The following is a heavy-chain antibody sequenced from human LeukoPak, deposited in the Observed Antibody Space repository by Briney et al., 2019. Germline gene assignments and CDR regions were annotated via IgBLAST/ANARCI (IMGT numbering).Heavy chain of an antibody. Sequence: SETLSLTCAVYGGSFSGYYWSWIRQPPGKGLEWIGEINHSGGTNYNPSLKSRVTISVDTSKNQFSLKLSSVTAADTAVYCCASTLYYDSNGYPGYWGQGTLVTVSS. CDR3: ASTLYYDSNGYPGY. V-gene: IGHV4-34*01. CDR1: GGSFSGYY. CDR2: INHSGGT. J-gene: IGHJ4*02. D-gene: IGHD3-22*01.